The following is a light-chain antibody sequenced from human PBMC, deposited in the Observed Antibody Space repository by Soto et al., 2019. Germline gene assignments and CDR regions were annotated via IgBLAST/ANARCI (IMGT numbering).Light chain of an antibody. J-gene: IGLJ1*01. CDR1: SSNLGAPYD. V-gene: IGLV1-40*01. CDR2: GNN. CDR3: QSYDSSLSGYV. Sequence: SVLSLPASVSGAPGQTVIISCSGSSSNLGAPYDVNRFRQLPGTVPRLLIYGNNNRPSGVPDRFSGSKSGTSASLAITGLQAEDEADYYCQSYDSSLSGYVFGTGTKVTV.